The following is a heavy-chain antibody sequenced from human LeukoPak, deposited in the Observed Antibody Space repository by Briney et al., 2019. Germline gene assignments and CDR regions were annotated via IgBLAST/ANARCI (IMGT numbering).Heavy chain of an antibody. CDR1: GYTFTSYH. V-gene: IGHV1-46*01. CDR2: INPSGGST. CDR3: ARDVGVPVYYMDV. Sequence: GASVKVSCKASGYTFTSYHMHWVRQAPGQGLEWMGIINPSGGSTSYAQKFQGRVSMTRDTSTSTVYMELSSLRSEDTAVYYCARDVGVPVYYMDVWGKGTTVTVSS. J-gene: IGHJ6*03. D-gene: IGHD2-8*02.